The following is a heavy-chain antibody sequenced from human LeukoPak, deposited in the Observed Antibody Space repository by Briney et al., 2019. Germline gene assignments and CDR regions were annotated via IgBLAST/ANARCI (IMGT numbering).Heavy chain of an antibody. J-gene: IGHJ4*02. D-gene: IGHD4-23*01. CDR3: ARASRWSEGLFDY. V-gene: IGHV1-2*04. CDR2: INPNSGGT. CDR1: GYTFTDYY. Sequence: ASVKVSCKASGYTFTDYYIHWVRQAPGQGLEWMGWINPNSGGTNYAQKFQGWVTMTRDTSISTAYMELSRLRSDDTAVYYCARASRWSEGLFDYWGQGTLVTVSS.